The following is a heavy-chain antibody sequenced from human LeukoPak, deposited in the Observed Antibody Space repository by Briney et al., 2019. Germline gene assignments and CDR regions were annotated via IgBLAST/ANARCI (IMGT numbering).Heavy chain of an antibody. Sequence: GESLKISCKGSENSFTNCWIAWVRQMPGKGLERMGIIYPGDSDTRYSPSFQGQVTISADKSISTAYLQWSSLKVSDTAMYYCARQDYGDPLLDYWGQGTLVTVSS. V-gene: IGHV5-51*01. CDR3: ARQDYGDPLLDY. J-gene: IGHJ4*02. D-gene: IGHD4-17*01. CDR2: IYPGDSDT. CDR1: ENSFTNCW.